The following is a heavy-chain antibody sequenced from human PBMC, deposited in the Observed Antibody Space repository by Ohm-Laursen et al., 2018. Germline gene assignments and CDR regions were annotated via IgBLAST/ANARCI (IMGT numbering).Heavy chain of an antibody. CDR3: ARGARTVAALFDS. D-gene: IGHD6-19*01. Sequence: SETLSLTCPVSGDSISNYYWNWIRQPAGKGLEWIGRIYSSGSTNSSPSLKSRVTMSVDTSKNQVSLKLSSVTAADTAVYYCARGARTVAALFDSWGQGTLVTVSS. CDR2: IYSSGST. CDR1: GDSISNYY. J-gene: IGHJ4*02. V-gene: IGHV4-4*07.